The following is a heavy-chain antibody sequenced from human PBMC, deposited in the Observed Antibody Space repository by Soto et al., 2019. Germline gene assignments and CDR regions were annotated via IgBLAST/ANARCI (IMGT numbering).Heavy chain of an antibody. CDR1: GFTFSTYG. J-gene: IGHJ6*02. CDR3: ASLPRSGWDHYYYGIDV. CDR2: MSHDGSHK. D-gene: IGHD6-19*01. V-gene: IGHV3-30*03. Sequence: GSLRLSCTASGFTFSTYGMHWVRQAPGKGPEWVAVMSHDGSHKAFLDSVKGRFIISRDNSKNTLYLQMNSLRPDDTAVYYCASLPRSGWDHYYYGIDVWGQVTTVTVS.